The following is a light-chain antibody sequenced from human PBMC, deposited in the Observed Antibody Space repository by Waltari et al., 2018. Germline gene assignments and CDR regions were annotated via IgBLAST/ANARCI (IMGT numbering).Light chain of an antibody. CDR1: PVVSNNF. CDR3: QQYDSIVLT. Sequence: RASPVVSNNFLNGYQQKPGQAPRLLIYGASSRATGIPDRFSGSGSGTDFTLTISRLEPEDFAVYYCQQYDSIVLTFGGGTKVEI. J-gene: IGKJ4*01. CDR2: GAS. V-gene: IGKV3-20*01.